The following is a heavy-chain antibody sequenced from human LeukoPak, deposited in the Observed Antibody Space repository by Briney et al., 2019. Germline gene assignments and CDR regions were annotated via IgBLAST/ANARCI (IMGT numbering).Heavy chain of an antibody. J-gene: IGHJ4*02. V-gene: IGHV3-11*04. D-gene: IGHD4-11*01. Sequence: PGGSLRLSCAASGFSFSDYYMSWIRQAPGKGLEWVSFISSSGSTIYYADSVKGRFTISRDNSKNTLYLQMNSLRVEDTAMYYCAQDYHLKNWGQGTLVTVSS. CDR2: ISSSGSTI. CDR3: AQDYHLKN. CDR1: GFSFSDYY.